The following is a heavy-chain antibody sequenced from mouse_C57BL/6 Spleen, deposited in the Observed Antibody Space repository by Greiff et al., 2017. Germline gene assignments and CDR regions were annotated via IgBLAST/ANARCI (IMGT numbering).Heavy chain of an antibody. CDR2: IHPNRGST. CDR1: GYTFTSYW. CDR3: ARSDGRAMDY. J-gene: IGHJ4*01. V-gene: IGHV1-64*01. D-gene: IGHD1-1*01. Sequence: VQLQQPGAELVKPGASVKLSCKASGYTFTSYWMHWVKQRPGQGLEWIGMIHPNRGSTNYNEKFKSKATLTVDKSSSTAYMQLSSLTSEDSAVYYCARSDGRAMDYWGQGTSVTVSS.